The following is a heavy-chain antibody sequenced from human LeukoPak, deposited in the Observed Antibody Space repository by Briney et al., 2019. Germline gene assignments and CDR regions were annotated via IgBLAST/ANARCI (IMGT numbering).Heavy chain of an antibody. Sequence: GGSLRLSCAASGFTFSSYGMHWVRQAPGKGLEWVAVISYDGSNKYYADSAKGRFTISRDNSKNTLYLQMNSLRAEDTAVYYCAKDRGPAYQLVGYDPWYYYGMDVWGQGTTVTVSS. CDR3: AKDRGPAYQLVGYDPWYYYGMDV. D-gene: IGHD5-12*01. V-gene: IGHV3-30*18. J-gene: IGHJ6*02. CDR2: ISYDGSNK. CDR1: GFTFSSYG.